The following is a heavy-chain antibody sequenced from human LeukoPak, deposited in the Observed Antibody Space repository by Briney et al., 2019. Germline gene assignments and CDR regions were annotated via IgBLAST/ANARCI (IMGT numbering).Heavy chain of an antibody. CDR1: GYTFTSYG. J-gene: IGHJ1*01. V-gene: IGHV1-18*01. D-gene: IGHD3-22*01. Sequence: ASVKVSCKASGYTFTSYGISWVRQAPGQGLEWMGWISAHNGKTNYAQQLQGRVTMTTDTSTSTAYMELRSLRSDDTAVYYCAREGGYYDSSGYDYKYFQHWGQGTLVTVSS. CDR2: ISAHNGKT. CDR3: AREGGYYDSSGYDYKYFQH.